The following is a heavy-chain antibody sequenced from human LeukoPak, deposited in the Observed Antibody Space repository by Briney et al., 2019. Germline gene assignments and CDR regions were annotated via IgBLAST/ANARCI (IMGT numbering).Heavy chain of an antibody. CDR1: GGSIRSYH. Sequence: SETLSLTCTVSGGSIRSYHWSWIRQPAGKGLEWVGLIYTSGNTKYNSSLKSRASMSVDTSKNQFSLKRRSVTAADTAVYFCASLGSGRFFDLWGRGALVTVSS. CDR2: IYTSGNT. V-gene: IGHV4-4*07. J-gene: IGHJ2*01. CDR3: ASLGSGRFFDL. D-gene: IGHD3-16*01.